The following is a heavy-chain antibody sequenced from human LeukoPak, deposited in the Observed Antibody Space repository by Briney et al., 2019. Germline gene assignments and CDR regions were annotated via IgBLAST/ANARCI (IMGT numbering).Heavy chain of an antibody. CDR2: ISYDGSNK. V-gene: IGHV3-30*04. CDR3: ARDLGDFYYISLDFDY. D-gene: IGHD3-9*01. J-gene: IGHJ4*02. CDR1: GFTFSSIA. Sequence: GSLRLPCAASGFTFSSIALHWVRQAPGKGLEWVAVISYDGSNKYYADSVKGRFTISRDNSKNTLFLQMNSLRVEDTAVYYCARDLGDFYYISLDFDYWGQGALVTVSS.